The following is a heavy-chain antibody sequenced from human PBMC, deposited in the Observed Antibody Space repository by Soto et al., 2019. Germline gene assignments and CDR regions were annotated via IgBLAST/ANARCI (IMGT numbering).Heavy chain of an antibody. CDR3: AHLLYDYDRSGYQKWFDP. CDR1: GFSLSTSGVG. Sequence: SGPTLVNPTQTLTLTCTFSGFSLSTSGVGVGWIRQPPGKALECLALIYWDDDKRYSPSLKSRLTITKDTSKNQVVLTMTNMDPVDTATYYCAHLLYDYDRSGYQKWFDPWGQGTLVNVS. CDR2: IYWDDDK. J-gene: IGHJ5*02. D-gene: IGHD3-22*01. V-gene: IGHV2-5*02.